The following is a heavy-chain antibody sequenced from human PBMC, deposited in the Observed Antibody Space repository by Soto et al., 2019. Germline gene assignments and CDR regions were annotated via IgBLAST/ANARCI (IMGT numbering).Heavy chain of an antibody. CDR2: IYPGDSDT. Sequence: TGESLKISCKGSGYTFTNYWIGWVRQMPGKGPEWMGIIYPGDSDTKYNPSFQGQATISADKSITTTYLQWSSLKASDTAIYYCAASIFYYGMDVWGQGTTVTVS. J-gene: IGHJ6*02. CDR3: AASIFYYGMDV. V-gene: IGHV5-51*01. CDR1: GYTFTNYW.